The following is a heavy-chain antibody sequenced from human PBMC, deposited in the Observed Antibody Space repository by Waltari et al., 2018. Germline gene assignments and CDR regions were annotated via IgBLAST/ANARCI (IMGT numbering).Heavy chain of an antibody. D-gene: IGHD3-22*01. CDR1: GGSISSSSYY. CDR2: INHSGST. V-gene: IGHV4-39*07. Sequence: QLQLQESGPGLVKPSETLSLTCTVSGGSISSSSYYWGWIRQPPGKGLEWIGEINHSGSTNYNPSLKSRVTISVDTSKNQFSLKLSSVTAADTAVYYCARAQSSGPNDHWGQGTLVTVSS. CDR3: ARAQSSGPNDH. J-gene: IGHJ4*02.